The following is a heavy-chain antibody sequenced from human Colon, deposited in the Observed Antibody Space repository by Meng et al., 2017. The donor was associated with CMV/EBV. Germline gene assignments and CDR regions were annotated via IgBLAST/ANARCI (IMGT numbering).Heavy chain of an antibody. J-gene: IGHJ4*02. V-gene: IGHV3-72*01. Sequence: SGCIFSDGYMDWVRQAPGQGLEWVGRVRDRGNSYTTEYDASVKGRFTISRDDSKNSLYLQMNSLENEDTAVYYCVNSSGTFYPAFDYWGQGTLVTVSS. CDR2: VRDRGNSYTT. CDR1: GCIFSDGY. D-gene: IGHD3-22*01. CDR3: VNSSGTFYPAFDY.